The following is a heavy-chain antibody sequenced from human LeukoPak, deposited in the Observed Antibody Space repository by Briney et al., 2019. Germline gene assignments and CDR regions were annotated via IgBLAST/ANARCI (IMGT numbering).Heavy chain of an antibody. V-gene: IGHV3-48*01. D-gene: IGHD3-9*01. CDR2: ISSSGFTI. CDR3: VRGVPKTGYYYYYMDV. CDR1: GFTCSDYS. J-gene: IGHJ6*03. Sequence: QTGGSLRLSCAVSGFTCSDYSMNWVRQAPGKGLEWVSYISSSGFTINYADSVKGRFTISRDNAKNSLYLQMNSLRAEDTAVYYCVRGVPKTGYYYYYMDVWGKGTTVTVSS.